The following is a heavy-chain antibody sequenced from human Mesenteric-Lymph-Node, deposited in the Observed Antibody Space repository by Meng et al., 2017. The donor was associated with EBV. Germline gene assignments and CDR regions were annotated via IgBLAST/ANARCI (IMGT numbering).Heavy chain of an antibody. Sequence: VEWGESGGGVGQPGRSLRLSCAASGFTFDSYGMHWVRQAPGKGLEWVAVIWYDGSKKYYADSVKGRFTISRDNSKNTLDLQMNSLRAEDTAVYYCARGYGSGTYHSDYWGQGALVTVSS. CDR3: ARGYGSGTYHSDY. CDR2: IWYDGSKK. D-gene: IGHD3-10*01. J-gene: IGHJ4*02. CDR1: GFTFDSYG. V-gene: IGHV3-33*01.